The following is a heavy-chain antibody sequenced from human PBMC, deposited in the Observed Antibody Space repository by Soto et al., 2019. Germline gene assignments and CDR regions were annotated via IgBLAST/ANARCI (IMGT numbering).Heavy chain of an antibody. D-gene: IGHD3-16*01. J-gene: IGHJ4*02. CDR2: INQDGSQN. Sequence: EVQLVESGGGLVQPGGSLRLSCAGSGFTFSNYWMGWVRQAPGKGLEWVADINQDGSQNFYVDSVKARFTIYGENAQNSPYLQLNGLVAYDTAVYFFVRDHRYYVFEYWGQGTLVTVSS. V-gene: IGHV3-7*01. CDR3: VRDHRYYVFEY. CDR1: GFTFSNYW.